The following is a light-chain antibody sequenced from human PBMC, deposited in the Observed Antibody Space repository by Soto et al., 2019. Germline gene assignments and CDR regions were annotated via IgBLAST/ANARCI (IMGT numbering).Light chain of an antibody. V-gene: IGLV2-18*02. J-gene: IGLJ1*01. CDR1: SSDFNNYNR. CDR3: SSYTTTSTLV. Sequence: QSALTQPPSVSGSPGQSVTISCTGTSSDFNNYNRVSWYQRPPGTGPKLIIYEVSNRPSGVSDRFSGSKSGTTASLIISGLQAEDEADYYCSSYTTTSTLVFGTGTKVTVL. CDR2: EVS.